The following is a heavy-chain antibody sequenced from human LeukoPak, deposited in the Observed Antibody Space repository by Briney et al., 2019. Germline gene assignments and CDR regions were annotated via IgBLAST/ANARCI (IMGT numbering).Heavy chain of an antibody. Sequence: SVTVSCKASGGTFSSYAISWVRQAPGQGLEWMGGIIPIFGTANYAQKFQGRVTITADESTSTAYMELSSLRSEDTAVYYCARGSYPFVITVTTYYFDYWGQGTLVTVSS. CDR1: GGTFSSYA. D-gene: IGHD4-17*01. J-gene: IGHJ4*02. CDR3: ARGSYPFVITVTTYYFDY. CDR2: IIPIFGTA. V-gene: IGHV1-69*13.